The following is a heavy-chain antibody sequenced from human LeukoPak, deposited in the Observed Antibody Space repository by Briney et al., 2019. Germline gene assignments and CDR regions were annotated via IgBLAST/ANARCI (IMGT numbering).Heavy chain of an antibody. CDR2: IYHSGST. J-gene: IGHJ5*02. D-gene: IGHD3-10*01. V-gene: IGHV4-30-2*01. Sequence: SETLSLTCAVSGGSISSGGYSWSWIRQPPGKGLEWIGYIYHSGSTYYNPSLKSRVTISVDRSKNQFSLKLSSVTAADTAVYYCARKMFGSGSYYWFDPWGQGTLVTVSS. CDR3: ARKMFGSGSYYWFDP. CDR1: GGSISSGGYS.